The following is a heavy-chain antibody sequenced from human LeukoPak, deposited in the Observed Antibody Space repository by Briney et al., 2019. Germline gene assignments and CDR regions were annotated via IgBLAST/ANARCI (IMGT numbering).Heavy chain of an antibody. CDR3: ASLTGDGDY. Sequence: SETLSLTCTVSGASISSSNYYWGWIRQPPGKGLEWIGEINHSGSTNYNPSLKSRVTISVDTSKNQFSLKLSSVTAADTAVYYCASLTGDGDYWGQGTLVTVSS. CDR1: GASISSSNYY. J-gene: IGHJ4*02. D-gene: IGHD7-27*01. CDR2: INHSGST. V-gene: IGHV4-39*07.